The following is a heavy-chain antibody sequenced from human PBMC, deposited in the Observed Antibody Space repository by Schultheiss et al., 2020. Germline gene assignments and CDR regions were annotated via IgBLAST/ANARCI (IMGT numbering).Heavy chain of an antibody. CDR1: GGSFSGYY. Sequence: SETLSLTCAVYGGSFSGYYWSWIRQPQGKGLEWIGYIYYSGSTYYNQSLKSRVTISVDTSKNQFSLKLSSVTAADTAVYYCARHRYFDLWGRGTLVTVSS. J-gene: IGHJ2*01. CDR3: ARHRYFDL. CDR2: IYYSGST. V-gene: IGHV4-34*01.